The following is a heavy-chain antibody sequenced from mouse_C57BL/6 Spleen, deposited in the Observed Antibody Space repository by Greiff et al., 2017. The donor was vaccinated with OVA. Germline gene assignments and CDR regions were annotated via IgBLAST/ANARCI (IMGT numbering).Heavy chain of an antibody. J-gene: IGHJ4*01. CDR3: ARKGNHYAMDY. D-gene: IGHD2-1*01. CDR1: GYTFTSYW. CDR2: IDPNSGGT. Sequence: QVQLKQPGAELVKPGASVKLSCKASGYTFTSYWMHWVKQRPGRGLEWIGRIDPNSGGTKYNEKFKSKATLTVDKPSSTAYMQLSSLTSEDSAVYYCARKGNHYAMDYWGQGTSVTVSS. V-gene: IGHV1-72*01.